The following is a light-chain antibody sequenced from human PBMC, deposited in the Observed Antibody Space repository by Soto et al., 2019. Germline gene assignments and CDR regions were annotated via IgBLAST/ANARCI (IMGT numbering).Light chain of an antibody. J-gene: IGKJ4*01. CDR3: QERNRWPRGT. CDR1: QSVSVY. Sequence: EVVLTQSPATLSLSPGESATLSCRASQSVSVYFAWYQQKPGQAPRPLIYSASDRAPGIPARFSGRGSGTYFTLTISSLEPEDFAVYYCQERNRWPRGTFGGGTKVEIK. V-gene: IGKV3-11*01. CDR2: SAS.